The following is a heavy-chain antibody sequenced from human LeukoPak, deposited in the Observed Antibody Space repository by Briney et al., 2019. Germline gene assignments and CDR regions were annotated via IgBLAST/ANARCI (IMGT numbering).Heavy chain of an antibody. CDR1: GFTFSSYS. J-gene: IGHJ4*02. D-gene: IGHD5-24*01. V-gene: IGHV3-21*05. Sequence: GGSLRLSCAASGFTFSSYSMNWVRQAPGKGLEWVSYISTSSSYIYYADSVKGRFTISRDNAKNSLYLQMNSLRAEDTAVYYCARDPSDGYNPLFVYWGQGTLVTVSS. CDR3: ARDPSDGYNPLFVY. CDR2: ISTSSSYI.